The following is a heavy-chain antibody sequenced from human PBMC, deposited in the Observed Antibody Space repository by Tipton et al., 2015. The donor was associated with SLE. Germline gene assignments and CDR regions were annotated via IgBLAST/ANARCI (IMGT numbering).Heavy chain of an antibody. CDR1: GGSFSGHY. V-gene: IGHV4-34*01. CDR3: ARGGRASDWFDL. J-gene: IGHJ5*02. D-gene: IGHD2-21*01. Sequence: TLSLTCAVYGGSFSGHYWSWIRQPPGKGPEWIGEIQHSGSTTYNPSLKSRVTISVDTSNNQFSLKLPSVTAADTAVYYCARGGRASDWFDLWGQRTLVTVSS. CDR2: IQHSGST.